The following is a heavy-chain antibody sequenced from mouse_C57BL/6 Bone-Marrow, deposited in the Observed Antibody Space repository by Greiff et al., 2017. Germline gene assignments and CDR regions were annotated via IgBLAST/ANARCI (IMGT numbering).Heavy chain of an antibody. V-gene: IGHV1-81*01. CDR3: ARGYYGDYEALFAY. Sequence: LQESGAELARPGASVKLSCKASGYTFTSYGISWVKQRTGQGLEWIGEIYPRSGNTYYNEKFKGKATLTADKSSSTAYMELRSLTSEDSAVYFCARGYYGDYEALFAYWGQGTLVTVSA. CDR1: GYTFTSYG. CDR2: IYPRSGNT. J-gene: IGHJ3*01. D-gene: IGHD2-13*01.